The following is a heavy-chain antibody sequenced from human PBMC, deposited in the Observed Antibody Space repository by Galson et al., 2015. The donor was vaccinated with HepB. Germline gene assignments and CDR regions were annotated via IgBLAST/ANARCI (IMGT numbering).Heavy chain of an antibody. CDR3: AKSIPRGRGFDS. V-gene: IGHV6-1*01. D-gene: IGHD2-2*02. CDR1: GDSVSGNSVG. J-gene: IGHJ4*02. Sequence: CAISGDSVSGNSVGWNWIRQSPSRGLEWLGRTYYRSKWSTDYAVSVKSRITINPDTSKNQFSLQLNSVTPEDTAVYYCAKSIPRGRGFDSWGQGTLVTVSS. CDR2: TYYRSKWST.